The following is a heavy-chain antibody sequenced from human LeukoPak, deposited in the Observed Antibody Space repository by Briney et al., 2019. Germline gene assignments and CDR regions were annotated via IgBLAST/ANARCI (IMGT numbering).Heavy chain of an antibody. V-gene: IGHV4-39*07. CDR2: IYYSGST. J-gene: IGHJ4*02. CDR3: ARRRAGYGGSGFDD. CDR1: GGSISSSSYY. D-gene: IGHD4-23*01. Sequence: SETLSLTCTVSGGSISSSSYYWGWIRQPPGKGLEWIGSIYYSGSTYYIPSLKSRVTISVDTSKNQFSLKLSSVTAADTAVYYCARRRAGYGGSGFDDWGQGTLVTVSS.